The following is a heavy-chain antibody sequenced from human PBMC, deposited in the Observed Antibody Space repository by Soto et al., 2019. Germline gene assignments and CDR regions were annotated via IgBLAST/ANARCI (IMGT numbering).Heavy chain of an antibody. V-gene: IGHV1-18*01. CDR3: ARDRPPEQWQVFYYYYGMDV. Sequence: QVQLVQSGAEVKKPGASVKVSCKASGYTFTSYGISWVRQAPGQGLEWMGWISAYNGNTNYAQKIQGRVTMTTDTSTSTAYMELRSLRSDDTAVYYCARDRPPEQWQVFYYYYGMDVWGQGTTVTVSS. J-gene: IGHJ6*02. CDR2: ISAYNGNT. D-gene: IGHD6-19*01. CDR1: GYTFTSYG.